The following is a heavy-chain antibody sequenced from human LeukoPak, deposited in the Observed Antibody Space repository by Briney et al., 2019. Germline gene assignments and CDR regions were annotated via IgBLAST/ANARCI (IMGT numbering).Heavy chain of an antibody. J-gene: IGHJ4*02. Sequence: GASVKVSCKASGYTFTGYYMHWVRQAAGQGLEWMGWINPNSGGTNYAQKFQGRVTMTRDTSISTAYMELSRLRSDDTAVYYCARDVTYYYDSSGYYGYWGQGTLVTVSS. CDR2: INPNSGGT. CDR1: GYTFTGYY. CDR3: ARDVTYYYDSSGYYGY. D-gene: IGHD3-22*01. V-gene: IGHV1-2*02.